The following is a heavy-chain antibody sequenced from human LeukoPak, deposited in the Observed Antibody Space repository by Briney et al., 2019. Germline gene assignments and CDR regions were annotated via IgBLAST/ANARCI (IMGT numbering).Heavy chain of an antibody. CDR3: ARGGTYYYDSSGYYPFYYFDY. J-gene: IGHJ4*02. V-gene: IGHV1-69*13. CDR1: GGTFISYA. CDR2: IIPIFGTA. Sequence: SVKVSCKASGGTFISYAISWVRQAPGQGLEWMGGIIPIFGTANYAQKFLGRVTITADESTSTAYMELSSLRSEDTAVYYCARGGTYYYDSSGYYPFYYFDYWGQGTLVTVSS. D-gene: IGHD3-22*01.